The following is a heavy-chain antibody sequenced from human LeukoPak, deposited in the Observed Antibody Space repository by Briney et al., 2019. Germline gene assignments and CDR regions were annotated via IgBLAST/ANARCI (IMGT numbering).Heavy chain of an antibody. CDR3: ARTTMVRGSDY. CDR1: GGSISSYY. CDR2: IYYSGST. V-gene: IGHV4-59*08. Sequence: SETLSLTCTVSGGSISSYYWSWIRQPPGKGLEWIGYIYYSGSTNYNPSLKSRVTIPVDTSKNQFSLKLSSVTAADTAVYYCARTTMVRGSDYWGQGTLVTVSS. D-gene: IGHD3-10*01. J-gene: IGHJ4*02.